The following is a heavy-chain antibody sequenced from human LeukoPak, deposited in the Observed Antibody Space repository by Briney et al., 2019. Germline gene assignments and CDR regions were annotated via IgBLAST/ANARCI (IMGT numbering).Heavy chain of an antibody. Sequence: SDTLSLTCSLAGDSISTYYWSSIRQPPGKALEWNRYIYYIGSTNYNPSLKSRVTISEDTSKNQFSLKLSSVTAADTAVYYCARSGYYYDSSGYVGSYYYYYMDVWGKGTTVTVSS. CDR2: IYYIGST. CDR3: ARSGYYYDSSGYVGSYYYYYMDV. V-gene: IGHV4-59*07. D-gene: IGHD3-22*01. J-gene: IGHJ6*03. CDR1: GDSISTYY.